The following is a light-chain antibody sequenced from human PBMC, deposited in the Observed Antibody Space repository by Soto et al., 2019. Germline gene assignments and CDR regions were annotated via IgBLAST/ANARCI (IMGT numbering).Light chain of an antibody. Sequence: IALTQAPATVTVSPGDRVTLSCWASQNIYSNLGWYQQRPGQDPRLIIYRASARPTGIPARFSGSGSGTEFTLTISSLQSEDFATYYCQQYHNLWSFGPATKVDIK. J-gene: IGKJ1*01. CDR1: QNIYSN. V-gene: IGKV3-15*01. CDR3: QQYHNLWS. CDR2: RAS.